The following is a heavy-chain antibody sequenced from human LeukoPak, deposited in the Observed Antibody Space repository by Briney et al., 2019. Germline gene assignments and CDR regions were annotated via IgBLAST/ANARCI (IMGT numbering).Heavy chain of an antibody. D-gene: IGHD4-11*01. J-gene: IGHJ4*02. CDR2: ISSSSTTI. V-gene: IGHV3-48*01. CDR1: GFTFSSYS. Sequence: GGSLRLSCAASGFTFSSYSMKGVRQAPGKGLEWVSYISSSSTTIYNADSVKGRFIISRDNAKKSLYLQMNSLRAEDTAVYYCARVYRRYFDYWGQGTLVTLSS. CDR3: ARVYRRYFDY.